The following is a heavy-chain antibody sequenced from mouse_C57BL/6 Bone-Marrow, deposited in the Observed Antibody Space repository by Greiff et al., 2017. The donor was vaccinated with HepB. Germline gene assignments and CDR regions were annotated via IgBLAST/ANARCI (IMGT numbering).Heavy chain of an antibody. J-gene: IGHJ4*01. CDR3: ARGLYYGSSPYAMDY. D-gene: IGHD1-1*01. CDR1: GFTFSDYG. CDR2: ISSGSSTI. Sequence: EVQLQQSGGGLVKPGGSLKLSCAASGFTFSDYGMHWVRQAPEKGLEWVAYISSGSSTIYYADTVKGRFTISRDNAKNTLFLQMTSLRSEDTAMYYCARGLYYGSSPYAMDYWGQGTSVTVSS. V-gene: IGHV5-17*01.